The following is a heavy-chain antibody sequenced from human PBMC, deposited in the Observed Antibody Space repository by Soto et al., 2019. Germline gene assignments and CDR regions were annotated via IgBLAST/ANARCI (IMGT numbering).Heavy chain of an antibody. V-gene: IGHV4-31*03. CDR3: ARAWIQLWFFDP. CDR2: IYYSGST. D-gene: IGHD5-18*01. J-gene: IGHJ5*02. CDR1: GDSISSGGYY. Sequence: PSETLSLTCTVSGDSISSGGYYWSWIHQHPGKGLEWIGYIYYSGSTYYNPSLKSRVTISVDTSKNQFSLKLSSVTAADTAVYYCARAWIQLWFFDPWGQGTLVTVPQ.